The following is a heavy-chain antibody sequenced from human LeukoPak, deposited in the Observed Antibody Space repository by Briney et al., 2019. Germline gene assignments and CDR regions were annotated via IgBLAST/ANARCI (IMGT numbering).Heavy chain of an antibody. CDR3: VRNGCSATNCYIFLGDWYFDL. D-gene: IGHD2-2*02. CDR1: GDSISSFY. V-gene: IGHV4-59*01. J-gene: IGHJ2*01. CDR2: IYHNGIT. Sequence: PSETLSLTCTVSGDSISSFYWSWIRQPPGKGLEWIGYIYHNGITNYNPFLKSRVTISIDTSKTQFSLKLSSVTAADTAVYYCVRNGCSATNCYIFLGDWYFDLWGRGTLVTVSS.